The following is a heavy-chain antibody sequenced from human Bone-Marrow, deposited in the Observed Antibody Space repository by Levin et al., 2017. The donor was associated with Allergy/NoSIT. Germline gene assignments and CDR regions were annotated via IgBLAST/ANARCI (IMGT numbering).Heavy chain of an antibody. J-gene: IGHJ4*02. V-gene: IGHV4-30-2*01. CDR1: GGSISSGGYS. Sequence: SQTLSLTCAVSGGSISSGGYSWSWIRQPPGKGLEWIGYIYHSGSTYYNPPLKSRVTISVDRSKNQFSLKLSSVTAADTAVYYCARVRSGGKNYYFDYWGQGTLVTVSS. CDR3: ARVRSGGKNYYFDY. D-gene: IGHD2-15*01. CDR2: IYHSGST.